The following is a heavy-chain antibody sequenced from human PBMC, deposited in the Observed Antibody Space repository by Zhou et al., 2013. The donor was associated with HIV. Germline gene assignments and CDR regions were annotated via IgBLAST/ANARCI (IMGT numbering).Heavy chain of an antibody. Sequence: EYLVQSGAEVKKPGASVKVSCKASGYAFSDHYMHWVRQAPGQGLEWMGWINLNSGATRSSPKFQGKVFMTRDTSIKTAYLEVSRLRSDDTAVYYCSSRYFDDDDEKKLFDYWGQRTLVSVSS. CDR3: SSRYFDDDDEKKLFDY. D-gene: IGHD3-9*01. V-gene: IGHV1-2*02. J-gene: IGHJ4*02. CDR1: GYAFSDHY. CDR2: INLNSGAT.